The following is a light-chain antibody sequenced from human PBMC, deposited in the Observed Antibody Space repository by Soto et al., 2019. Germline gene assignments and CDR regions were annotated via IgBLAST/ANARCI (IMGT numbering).Light chain of an antibody. CDR3: QQYGSSPFT. J-gene: IGKJ3*01. CDR2: AAS. V-gene: IGKV3-20*01. CDR1: QSVSSSY. Sequence: EIVLTQPPGPLYLSPGEIATLSCTARQSVSSSYLAWHQQKPGQAPRLLIYAASSRATGIPDRFSGSGSGTDFTLTISRLDPDDFAVYCCQQYGSSPFTFGRGTKVDIK.